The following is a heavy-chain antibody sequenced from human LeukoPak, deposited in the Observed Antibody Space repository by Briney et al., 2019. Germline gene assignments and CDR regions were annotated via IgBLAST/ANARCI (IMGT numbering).Heavy chain of an antibody. D-gene: IGHD1-26*01. CDR3: ARESRIVEGDGYYMDV. Sequence: SETLSLTCTVSGDSINSYYWSWIRQPAGRGLEWIGRVYLTRSTDYNPSLRSRVIMSLDRSKNQFSLQVTSVTAADTAVYYCARESRIVEGDGYYMDVWGKGTTVTISS. CDR1: GDSINSYY. CDR2: VYLTRST. V-gene: IGHV4-4*07. J-gene: IGHJ6*03.